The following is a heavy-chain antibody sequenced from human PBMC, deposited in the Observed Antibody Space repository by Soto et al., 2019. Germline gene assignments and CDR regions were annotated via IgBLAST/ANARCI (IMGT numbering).Heavy chain of an antibody. CDR3: AKDFRYFDWLGHFDY. V-gene: IGHV1-8*01. D-gene: IGHD3-9*01. Sequence: ASVKVSCKASGYTFTSYDINWVRQATGQGLEWMGWMNPNSGNTGYAQKFQGRVTMTRNTSISTAYMEMSSLRSEDTAIYYCAKDFRYFDWLGHFDYWGQGTLVTVSS. J-gene: IGHJ4*02. CDR1: GYTFTSYD. CDR2: MNPNSGNT.